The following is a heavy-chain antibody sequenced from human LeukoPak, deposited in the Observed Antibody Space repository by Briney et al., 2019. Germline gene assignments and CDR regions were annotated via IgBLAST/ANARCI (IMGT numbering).Heavy chain of an antibody. CDR1: GYTFTSYY. D-gene: IGHD3-10*01. V-gene: IGHV1-46*01. J-gene: IGHJ4*02. Sequence: ASVKVSCKASGYTFTSYYMHWVRQAPGQGLEWMGIINPSGGSTSYAQKFQGRVTMTRDTSTSTAYMELRSLRSDDTAVYYCARDHYGSGDPWVPFDYWGQGTLVTVSS. CDR3: ARDHYGSGDPWVPFDY. CDR2: INPSGGST.